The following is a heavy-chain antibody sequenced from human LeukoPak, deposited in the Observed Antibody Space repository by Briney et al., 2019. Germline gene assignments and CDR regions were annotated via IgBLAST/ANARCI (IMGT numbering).Heavy chain of an antibody. CDR3: ARRATRQHQKRPYNWFDP. V-gene: IGHV4-39*07. Sequence: PSETLSLTCTVSGGSISSSSYYWGWIRQPPGKGLEWIGSIYFSGSTYYNPSLKSRVTISVDTSKNQFSLKLSSVTAADTAVYYCARRATRQHQKRPYNWFDPWGQGTLVTVSS. J-gene: IGHJ5*02. CDR1: GGSISSSSYY. CDR2: IYFSGST. D-gene: IGHD5-18*01.